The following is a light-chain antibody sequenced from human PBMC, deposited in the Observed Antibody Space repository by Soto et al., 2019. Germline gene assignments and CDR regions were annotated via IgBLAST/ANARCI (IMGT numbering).Light chain of an antibody. V-gene: IGLV1-47*02. CDR1: SSNIGSNY. CDR3: AAWDDSLTGYV. Sequence: QSVLTQPPSASGTPGQRVTISCFGSSSNIGSNYVYWYQQLPGTAPKLLIYSNNQRPSGVPDRFSGSKSGTSASLAISGLRSEHEADYYCAAWDDSLTGYVFGTGTKLTVL. J-gene: IGLJ1*01. CDR2: SNN.